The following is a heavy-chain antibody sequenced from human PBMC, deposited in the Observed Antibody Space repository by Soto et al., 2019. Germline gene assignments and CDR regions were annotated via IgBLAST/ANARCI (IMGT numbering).Heavy chain of an antibody. J-gene: IGHJ6*02. CDR3: ARADIDYGARRYYYYGMDV. Sequence: VASVKVSCKASGGTFSSYAISWVRQAPGQGLEWMGGIIPIFGTANYAQKFQGRVTITADESTSTAYMELSSLRSEDTAVYYCARADIDYGARRYYYYGMDVWGQGTTVTVSS. CDR2: IIPIFGTA. V-gene: IGHV1-69*13. D-gene: IGHD4-17*01. CDR1: GGTFSSYA.